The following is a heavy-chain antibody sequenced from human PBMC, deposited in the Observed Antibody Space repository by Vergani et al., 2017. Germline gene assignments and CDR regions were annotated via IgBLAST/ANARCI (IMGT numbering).Heavy chain of an antibody. D-gene: IGHD1-1*01. J-gene: IGHJ1*01. CDR3: ATKSCGTPGCQIGYFRE. CDR2: ISGSGGST. CDR1: GFTFSSYA. Sequence: VQLLESGGGLVQPGGSLRLSCAASGFTFSSYAMSWVRQAPGKGLEWVSAISGSGGSTYYADSVKGRFTISRDNSKSTLYLQMNSLRTEDTAVYYCATKSCGTPGCQIGYFREWGQGTLVTVSS. V-gene: IGHV3-23*01.